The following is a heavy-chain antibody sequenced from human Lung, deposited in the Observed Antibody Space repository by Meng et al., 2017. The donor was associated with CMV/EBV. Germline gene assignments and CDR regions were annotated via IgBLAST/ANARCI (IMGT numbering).Heavy chain of an antibody. CDR1: GFTFSSYE. J-gene: IGHJ4*02. D-gene: IGHD3-22*01. CDR3: ARDHGSQYYDTTGYPGH. V-gene: IGHV3-48*03. CDR2: ISSSGNIK. Sequence: GGSLRLSCAGSGFTFSSYEMNWVRQAPGKGLEWVSYISSSGNIKYYADSVKGRFTISRDNAKNSLYLQMNSLRADDTAVYYCARDHGSQYYDTTGYPGHXGQGXLVTVSS.